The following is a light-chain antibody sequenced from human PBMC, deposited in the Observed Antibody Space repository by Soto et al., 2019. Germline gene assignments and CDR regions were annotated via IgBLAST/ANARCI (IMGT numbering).Light chain of an antibody. CDR2: DVS. Sequence: QSVLTQPASESGSPGQSITISCTGTSSDVGGYNYVSWYQQHPGKAPKLMIYDVSNRPSGVSNRFSGSKSGNTASLTISGLQAEDEADYYCSSYTSSSTLFGGGTQLTVL. CDR3: SSYTSSSTL. V-gene: IGLV2-14*01. J-gene: IGLJ2*01. CDR1: SSDVGGYNY.